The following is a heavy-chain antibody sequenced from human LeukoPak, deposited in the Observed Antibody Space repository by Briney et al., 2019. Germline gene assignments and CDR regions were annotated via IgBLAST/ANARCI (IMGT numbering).Heavy chain of an antibody. CDR2: INGRGGST. CDR3: AEDQKLQPFHY. V-gene: IGHV3-23*01. J-gene: IGHJ4*02. CDR1: GFTFNSYT. D-gene: IGHD2-15*01. Sequence: GGSLRLSCVASGFTFNSYTMSWVRQAPGKGLEWVSGINGRGGSTYYTDSVKGRFTISRDNSKNTLYLQMNSLRTEDTSVYYCAEDQKLQPFHYWGQGTLVTVSS.